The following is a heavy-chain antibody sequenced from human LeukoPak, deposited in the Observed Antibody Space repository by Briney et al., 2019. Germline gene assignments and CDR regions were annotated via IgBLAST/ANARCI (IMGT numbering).Heavy chain of an antibody. Sequence: PSETLSLTCAVYGGSFSGYYWSWIRQPPGKGLEWIGEINHSGSTNYNPSLKSRVTISVDTSKNQFSLKLSSVTAADTAVYYCARGSVYFDSWGQGTLVTVSS. V-gene: IGHV4-34*01. CDR1: GGSFSGYY. J-gene: IGHJ4*02. CDR3: ARGSVYFDS. CDR2: INHSGST.